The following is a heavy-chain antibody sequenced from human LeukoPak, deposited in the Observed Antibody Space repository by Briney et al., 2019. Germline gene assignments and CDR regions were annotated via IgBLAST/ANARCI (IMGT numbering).Heavy chain of an antibody. CDR2: IYYSGST. V-gene: IGHV4-39*07. CDR3: ARTPSLFYFSADIPESYFDY. J-gene: IGHJ4*02. Sequence: PSETLSLTCTVSGGSISSSSYYWDWIRQPPGKGLEWIGSIYYSGSTYYNPSLKSRVTISVDTSKNQFSLKLSSVTAADTAVYYCARTPSLFYFSADIPESYFDYWGQGTLVTVSS. D-gene: IGHD3-9*01. CDR1: GGSISSSSYY.